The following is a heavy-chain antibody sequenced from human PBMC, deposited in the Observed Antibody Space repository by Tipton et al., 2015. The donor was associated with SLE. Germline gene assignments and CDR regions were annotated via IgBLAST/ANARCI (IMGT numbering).Heavy chain of an antibody. Sequence: TLSLTCTVSGGSISSGGYYWTLIRQHPGKGLEWLGYIYYSGSAFYNPSLKSRLTLLVDTSKNQFSLKLRSVTAADTAVYYCARGGPTGSFFPWGQGTLVTVSS. J-gene: IGHJ5*02. CDR3: ARGGPTGSFFP. CDR1: GGSISSGGYY. CDR2: IYYSGSA. V-gene: IGHV4-31*03. D-gene: IGHD3-9*01.